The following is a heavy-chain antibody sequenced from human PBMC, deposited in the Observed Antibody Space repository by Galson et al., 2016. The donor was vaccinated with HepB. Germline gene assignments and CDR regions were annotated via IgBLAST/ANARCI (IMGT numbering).Heavy chain of an antibody. Sequence: SLRLSCAASGFTFHNYAMSWFRQAPGKGLEWVGFIRSNGYGGTTEYAASARGTFSISRDDSKNIAYLQMNSLKTEDTAVYYCSRVVGLDYDFWSGYPDFDYRGQGALVTVSS. CDR1: GFTFHNYA. V-gene: IGHV3-49*03. CDR3: SRVVGLDYDFWSGYPDFDY. CDR2: IRSNGYGGTT. D-gene: IGHD3-3*01. J-gene: IGHJ4*02.